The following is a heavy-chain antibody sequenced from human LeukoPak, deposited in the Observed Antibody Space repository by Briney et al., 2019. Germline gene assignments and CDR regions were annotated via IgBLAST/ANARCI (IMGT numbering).Heavy chain of an antibody. V-gene: IGHV4-34*01. Sequence: SETLSLTCAVYGGSFSDHYWSWIRQPAGKGLEWIGEINQSGSTNYNPSLKSRVTISVDTSKNQFSLKLSSVTAADTAVYYCARDGYDFWSGSALNWFDPWGQGTLVTVSS. J-gene: IGHJ5*02. CDR2: INQSGST. CDR3: ARDGYDFWSGSALNWFDP. CDR1: GGSFSDHY. D-gene: IGHD3-3*01.